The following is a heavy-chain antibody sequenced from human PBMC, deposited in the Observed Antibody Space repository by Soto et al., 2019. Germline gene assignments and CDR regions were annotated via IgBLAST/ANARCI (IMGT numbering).Heavy chain of an antibody. CDR1: SGSINDGAYY. CDR3: AKEITGYYSFACDY. J-gene: IGHJ4*02. Sequence: SETLSLTCTVSSGSINDGAYYWGWVRQPPGKGLEWIASILYSGSTYYNPSLRSRVTISIDTSKNQFSLRLNSLTAEDTAVYYCAKEITGYYSFACDYWGQGTLVTVSS. CDR2: ILYSGST. V-gene: IGHV4-39*07. D-gene: IGHD3-3*01.